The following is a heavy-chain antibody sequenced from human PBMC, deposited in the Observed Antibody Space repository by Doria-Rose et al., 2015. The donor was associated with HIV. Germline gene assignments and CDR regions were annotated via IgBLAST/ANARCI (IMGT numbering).Heavy chain of an antibody. CDR1: GVSLSSPGMG. CDR3: ARIKSSRWYHKYYFDF. V-gene: IGHV2-26*01. D-gene: IGHD6-13*01. CDR2: HFSDDER. Sequence: SGPVLVKPTETLTLTCTVSGVSLSSPGMGVSWIRQPPGKALEWLAYHFSDDERSYTTSLNSRLTISRGTSKSQVVLTMTDMDPVDTATYYCARIKSSRWYHKYYFDFWGQGTLVIVSA. J-gene: IGHJ4*02.